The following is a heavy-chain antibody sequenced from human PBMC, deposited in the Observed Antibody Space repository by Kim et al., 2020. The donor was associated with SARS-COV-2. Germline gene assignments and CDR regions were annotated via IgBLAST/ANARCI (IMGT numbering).Heavy chain of an antibody. CDR2: T. D-gene: IGHD5-18*01. V-gene: IGHV3-23*01. Sequence: TDYTDSGNGRLNISRDNSKNTLYRQMNSLRAEDTAVSYCAALGGYSYGLDYWGQGTLVTVSS. J-gene: IGHJ4*02. CDR3: AALGGYSYGLDY.